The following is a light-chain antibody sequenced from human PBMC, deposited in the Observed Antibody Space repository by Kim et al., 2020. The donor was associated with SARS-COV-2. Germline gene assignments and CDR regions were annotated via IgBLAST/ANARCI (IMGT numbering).Light chain of an antibody. CDR2: YDD. CDR1: SSNIGNNA. J-gene: IGLJ3*02. V-gene: IGLV1-36*01. CDR3: AAWDDRLNGPV. Sequence: QSVLTQPPSVSEAPRQRVTISCSGSSSNIGNNAVNWYQQLPGKAPKLLIYYDDLLPSGVSDRCSGSKSGTSASLPISGLQSEDEADYFCAAWDDRLNGPVFGGGTQLTVL.